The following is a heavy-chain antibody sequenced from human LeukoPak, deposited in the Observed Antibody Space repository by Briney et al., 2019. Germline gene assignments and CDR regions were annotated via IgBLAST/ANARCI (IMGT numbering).Heavy chain of an antibody. Sequence: SETLSLTCTVSGGSISSSSYYWDWIRQPPGKGLEWIGEINHSGSTNYNPALKSRVTISVDTSNNLFSLKLSSVTAADSAVYYCGSGWGWELPVVWGQGTLVTVSS. D-gene: IGHD1-26*01. CDR1: GGSISSSSYY. J-gene: IGHJ4*02. V-gene: IGHV4-39*01. CDR3: GSGWGWELPVV. CDR2: INHSGST.